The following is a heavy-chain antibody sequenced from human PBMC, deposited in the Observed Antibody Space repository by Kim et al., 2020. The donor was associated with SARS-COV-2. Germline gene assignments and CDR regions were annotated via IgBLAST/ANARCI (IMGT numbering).Heavy chain of an antibody. CDR2: ISSSGSTI. V-gene: IGHV3-48*03. CDR3: ARGGDSGSYYVNWFDP. J-gene: IGHJ5*02. Sequence: GGSLRLSCAASGFTFSSYEMNWVRQAPGKGLEWVSYISSSGSTIYYADSVKGRFTISRDNAKNSLYLQMNSLRAEDTAVYYCARGGDSGSYYVNWFDPWGQGTLVTVSS. D-gene: IGHD1-26*01. CDR1: GFTFSSYE.